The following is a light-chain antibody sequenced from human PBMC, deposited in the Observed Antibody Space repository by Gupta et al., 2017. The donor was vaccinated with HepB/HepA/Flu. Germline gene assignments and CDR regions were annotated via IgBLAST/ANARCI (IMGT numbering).Light chain of an antibody. CDR2: DVS. V-gene: IGLV2-14*03. Sequence: QSALTLPASLSRSHGRSITISCTATSSDVGDYNYVSWYQQHPGKAPKLLISDVSNRPSGVANRFSGSKSGNTAALTISGLQAEDEADYYCSSFTYTSSLVVFGGGTKVTVL. CDR3: SSFTYTSSLVV. J-gene: IGLJ3*02. CDR1: SSDVGDYNY.